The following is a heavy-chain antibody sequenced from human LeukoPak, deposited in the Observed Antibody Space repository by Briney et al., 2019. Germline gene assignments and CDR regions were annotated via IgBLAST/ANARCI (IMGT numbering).Heavy chain of an antibody. CDR2: MNPNSGNT. Sequence: ASVKVSCRASGYTFTSYGISWVRQATGQGLEWMGWMNPNSGNTGYAQKFQGRVTMTRNTSISTAYMELSSLRSEDTAVYYCARGFDSGYAVDAFDIWGQGTMVTVSS. CDR3: ARGFDSGYAVDAFDI. J-gene: IGHJ3*02. D-gene: IGHD5-12*01. CDR1: GYTFTSYG. V-gene: IGHV1-8*02.